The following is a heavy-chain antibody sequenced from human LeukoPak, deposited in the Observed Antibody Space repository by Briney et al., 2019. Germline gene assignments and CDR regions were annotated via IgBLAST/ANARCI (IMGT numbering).Heavy chain of an antibody. Sequence: GGSLRLSCAASGFTFSSYAMHWVRQAPGKGLEWVAVISYDGSNKDYADSVKGRFTISRDNSKNMLYLQMNSLRTEDTAVYYCATLRSDSSGWYYFDYWGQGTLVTASS. CDR2: ISYDGSNK. V-gene: IGHV3-30-3*01. J-gene: IGHJ4*02. D-gene: IGHD6-19*01. CDR1: GFTFSSYA. CDR3: ATLRSDSSGWYYFDY.